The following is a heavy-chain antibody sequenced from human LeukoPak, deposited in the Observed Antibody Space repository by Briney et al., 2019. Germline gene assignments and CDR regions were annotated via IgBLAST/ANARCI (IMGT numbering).Heavy chain of an antibody. Sequence: SVKVSCKASGGTFSSYAISWVRQAPGQGLEWMGGIIPIFGTANYAQKFQGRVTITADESTSTAYMELSSLRSEDTAVYYCATALYYYDSSGIYTWGQGTLVTVSS. CDR1: GGTFSSYA. J-gene: IGHJ5*02. V-gene: IGHV1-69*13. CDR3: ATALYYYDSSGIYT. CDR2: IIPIFGTA. D-gene: IGHD3-22*01.